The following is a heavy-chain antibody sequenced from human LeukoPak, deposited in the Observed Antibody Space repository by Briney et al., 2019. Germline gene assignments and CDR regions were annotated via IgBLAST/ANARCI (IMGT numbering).Heavy chain of an antibody. CDR1: GGSIRSYY. CDR3: ARGIYSSGWYAWFDP. D-gene: IGHD6-19*01. V-gene: IGHV4-59*08. Sequence: PSETLSLTCTVSGGSIRSYYWSWIRQPPGKGLKWIGNIYDSGSTNYNPSLKSRVTISVDTSKNQFSLKLSSVTAADTAVYYCARGIYSSGWYAWFDPWGQGTLVTVYS. J-gene: IGHJ5*02. CDR2: IYDSGST.